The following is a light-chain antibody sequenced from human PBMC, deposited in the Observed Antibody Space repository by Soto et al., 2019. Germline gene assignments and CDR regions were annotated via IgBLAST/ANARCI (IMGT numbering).Light chain of an antibody. CDR1: QSVSSD. CDR2: GAS. V-gene: IGKV3-20*01. J-gene: IGKJ1*01. Sequence: EIVMTHSPATLSVSPGEIATLSCRASQSVSSDLAWYQHKPGQAPRLLIYGASSRATGIPDRVSGSGSGTDFTLTISRLEPEDFAVYHCQQYFTSPWTFGQGTKVDIK. CDR3: QQYFTSPWT.